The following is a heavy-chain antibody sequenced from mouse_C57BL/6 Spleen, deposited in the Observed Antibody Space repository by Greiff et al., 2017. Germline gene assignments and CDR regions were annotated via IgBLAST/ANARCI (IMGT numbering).Heavy chain of an antibody. CDR2: IWPGGGT. D-gene: IGHD4-1*01. Sequence: VMLVESGPGLVAPSQSLSITCTVSGFSLTSYAISWVRQPPGKGLEWLGVIWPGGGTNYNSALKSRLSISKDNSKSQVFLKMNSLQTDDTARYYCARAAGTRAMDYWGQGTSVTVSS. CDR3: ARAAGTRAMDY. V-gene: IGHV2-9-1*01. CDR1: GFSLTSYA. J-gene: IGHJ4*01.